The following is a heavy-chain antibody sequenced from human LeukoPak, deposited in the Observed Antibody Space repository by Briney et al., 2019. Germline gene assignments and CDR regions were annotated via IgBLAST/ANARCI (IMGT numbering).Heavy chain of an antibody. J-gene: IGHJ3*02. D-gene: IGHD2-15*01. CDR1: GGSFSGYY. CDR3: ARPRRVGLLKARTDAFDI. CDR2: INHSGST. V-gene: IGHV4-34*01. Sequence: SETLSLTCAVYGGSFSGYYWSWIRQPPGKGLEWIGEINHSGSTNHNPSLKSRVTISVDTSKNQFSLKLSSVTAADTAVYYCARPRRVGLLKARTDAFDIWGQGTMVTVSS.